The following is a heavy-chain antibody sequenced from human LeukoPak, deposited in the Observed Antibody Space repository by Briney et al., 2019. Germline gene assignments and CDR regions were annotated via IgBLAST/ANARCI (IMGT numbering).Heavy chain of an antibody. D-gene: IGHD3-3*01. CDR1: GFTFSSYW. CDR2: IKQDASQE. V-gene: IGHV3-7*01. J-gene: IGHJ4*02. CDR3: ARGVVYPAWSGPHWSDY. Sequence: GGSLRLSCAASGFTFSSYWMSWVRQAPGKGPEWVAHIKQDASQEYHVDSVKGRFTISRDNARNSLYLQMNSLRAEDTAVYYCARGVVYPAWSGPHWSDYWGQGALVTVSS.